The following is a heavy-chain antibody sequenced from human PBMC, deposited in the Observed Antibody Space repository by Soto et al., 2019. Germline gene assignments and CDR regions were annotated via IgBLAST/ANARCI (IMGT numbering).Heavy chain of an antibody. D-gene: IGHD5-18*01. V-gene: IGHV1-18*04. CDR3: ARRRIQLWSGQNWFDP. CDR1: CYTFTSYG. J-gene: IGHJ5*02. CDR2: ISAYNGNT. Sequence: ASVNVSCKASCYTFTSYGISWVRQAPLQVLEWMGWISAYNGNTNYAQKLQGRVTMTTDTSTSTAYMELRSLRSDDTAVYYCARRRIQLWSGQNWFDPWGQGNLVTVSS.